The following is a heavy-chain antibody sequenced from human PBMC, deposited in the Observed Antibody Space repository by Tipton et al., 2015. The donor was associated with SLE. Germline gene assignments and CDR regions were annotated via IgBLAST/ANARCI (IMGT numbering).Heavy chain of an antibody. CDR1: GFTFTSYW. J-gene: IGHJ4*02. Sequence: SLRLSCAASGFTFTSYWMSWVRQAPGKGLEWVANIKQDGSEKYYGDSVKGRLTISRDNAKNSLYLQMNSLRAEDTAVYYCARLSTDYADRSGYGYFDHWGQGTLVTVSS. CDR3: ARLSTDYADRSGYGYFDH. D-gene: IGHD3-22*01. V-gene: IGHV3-7*01. CDR2: IKQDGSEK.